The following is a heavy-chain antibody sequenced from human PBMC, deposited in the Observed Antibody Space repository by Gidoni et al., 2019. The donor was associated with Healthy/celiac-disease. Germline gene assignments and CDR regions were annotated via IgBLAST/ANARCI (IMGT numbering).Heavy chain of an antibody. Sequence: EVQLLESGGGLVQPGGSLRLSCAASGFTFSSYAISWVRQAPGKGLEWVSAISGSGGSTYYADSVKGRFTISRDNSKNTLYLQMNSLRAEDTAVYYCAKYLRNPRGTSSKVYYYYGMDVWGQGTTVTVSS. CDR1: GFTFSSYA. CDR2: ISGSGGST. CDR3: AKYLRNPRGTSSKVYYYYGMDV. J-gene: IGHJ6*02. D-gene: IGHD1-1*01. V-gene: IGHV3-23*01.